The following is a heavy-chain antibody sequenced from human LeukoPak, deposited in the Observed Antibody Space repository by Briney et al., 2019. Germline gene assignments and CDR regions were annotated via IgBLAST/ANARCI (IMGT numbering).Heavy chain of an antibody. CDR3: VKAPRRPLAVAGTGYSFDS. D-gene: IGHD6-19*01. CDR1: GFTFSIYA. CDR2: IAGNGDST. Sequence: GGSLRLSCSASGFTFSIYAMHWVRQAPGKGLESVSGIAGNGDSTYYADSVKGRFTISRDNSQNTLYLQMNSLRAEDTAVYYCVKAPRRPLAVAGTGYSFDSWGQGTLVTVSS. J-gene: IGHJ4*02. V-gene: IGHV3-64D*09.